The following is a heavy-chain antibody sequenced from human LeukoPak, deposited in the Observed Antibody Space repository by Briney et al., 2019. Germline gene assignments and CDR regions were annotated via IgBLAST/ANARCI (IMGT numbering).Heavy chain of an antibody. CDR1: GFTFSDYY. CDR2: ISSSGSTI. D-gene: IGHD3-22*01. V-gene: IGHV3-11*01. J-gene: IGHJ4*02. Sequence: GGSLRLSCAASGFTFSDYYMSWIRQAPGKGLEWVSYISSSGSTIYYADSVKGRFTISRDNAKNSLYLQMNSLRAEDTAVYYRAGDPNKGSSGYFDYWGQGILVTVSS. CDR3: AGDPNKGSSGYFDY.